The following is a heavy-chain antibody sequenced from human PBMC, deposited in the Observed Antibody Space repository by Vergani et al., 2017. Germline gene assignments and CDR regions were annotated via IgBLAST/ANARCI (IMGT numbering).Heavy chain of an antibody. J-gene: IGHJ4*02. D-gene: IGHD2-15*01. CDR1: GGTFSSYG. Sequence: QVQLVQSGAEVKKPGSSVKVSCKASGGTFSSYGISWVRQAPGQGLEWMGRIIPIFGTPNYAQKFQGRVTITADESTSTAYMELSSLRFEDTAVYYCATGYGGCSGDSCYSYWGQGTLVTVSS. CDR2: IIPIFGTP. CDR3: ATGYGGCSGDSCYSY. V-gene: IGHV1-69*13.